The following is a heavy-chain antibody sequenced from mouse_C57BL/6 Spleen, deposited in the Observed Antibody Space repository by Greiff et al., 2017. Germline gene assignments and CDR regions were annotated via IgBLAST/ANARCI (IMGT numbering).Heavy chain of an antibody. V-gene: IGHV5-4*01. Sequence: EVKVVESGGGLVKPGGSLKLSCAASGFTFSSYAMSWVRQTPEKRLEWVATISDGGSYTYYPDNVKGRFTISRDNAKNNLYLQMSHLKSEDTAMYYCARDYDGYSYAMDYWGQGTSVTVSS. CDR2: ISDGGSYT. J-gene: IGHJ4*01. D-gene: IGHD2-3*01. CDR1: GFTFSSYA. CDR3: ARDYDGYSYAMDY.